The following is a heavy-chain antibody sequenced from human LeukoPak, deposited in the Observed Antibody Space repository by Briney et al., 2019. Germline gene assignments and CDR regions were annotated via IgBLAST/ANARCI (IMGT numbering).Heavy chain of an antibody. D-gene: IGHD6-19*01. Sequence: SETLSLTCAVYGGSFSGYYWSWIRQPPGKGLEWIGEINHSGSTNYNPSLKSRVTISVDTSKNQFSLQLSSVTAADTAVYYCARGVAVAGRVLWFDPWGQGTLVTVSS. CDR2: INHSGST. CDR3: ARGVAVAGRVLWFDP. J-gene: IGHJ5*02. CDR1: GGSFSGYY. V-gene: IGHV4-34*01.